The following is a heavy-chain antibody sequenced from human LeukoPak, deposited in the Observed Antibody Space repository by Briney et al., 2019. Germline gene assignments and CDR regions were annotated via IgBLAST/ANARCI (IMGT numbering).Heavy chain of an antibody. Sequence: ASVTVSCKASGYTFTSYGITWVRQAPGQGLEWMGWISAYNGNTNYAQKLQGRVTMTTDTSTSTAYKELRSLRSDDTAVYYCASRGCGGSSCYSNWFDPWGEGTRVPLSS. J-gene: IGHJ5*02. CDR2: ISAYNGNT. V-gene: IGHV1-18*01. CDR1: GYTFTSYG. D-gene: IGHD2-15*01. CDR3: ASRGCGGSSCYSNWFDP.